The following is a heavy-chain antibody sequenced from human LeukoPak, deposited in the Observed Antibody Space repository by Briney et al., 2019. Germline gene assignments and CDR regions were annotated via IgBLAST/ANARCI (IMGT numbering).Heavy chain of an antibody. J-gene: IGHJ3*02. D-gene: IGHD3-22*01. CDR2: IIPVLGLA. V-gene: IGHV1-69*04. Sequence: SVKVSCKASGGTFSSYAITWVRQAPGQGLEWMGRIIPVLGLANYAQKLQGRVTITADKSTTTAYMEVSSLRSEDTAVYYCARAPSYYDSRGSNDAFDIWGQGTMVTVSS. CDR3: ARAPSYYDSRGSNDAFDI. CDR1: GGTFSSYA.